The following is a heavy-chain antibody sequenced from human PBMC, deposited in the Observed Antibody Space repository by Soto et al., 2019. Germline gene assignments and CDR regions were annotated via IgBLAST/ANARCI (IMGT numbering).Heavy chain of an antibody. CDR2: ISGDSVNT. CDR1: GYNFTTYG. CDR3: ARELYSSGWYDDAFDI. J-gene: IGHJ3*02. V-gene: IGHV1-18*01. D-gene: IGHD6-19*01. Sequence: GASVKVSCKAAGYNFTTYGISWVRQAPGQGLEWMGWISGDSVNTKSAQKLQDRITMTTDTSAGTAYMELGSLRSEDTAVYYCARELYSSGWYDDAFDIWGQGTMVTVAS.